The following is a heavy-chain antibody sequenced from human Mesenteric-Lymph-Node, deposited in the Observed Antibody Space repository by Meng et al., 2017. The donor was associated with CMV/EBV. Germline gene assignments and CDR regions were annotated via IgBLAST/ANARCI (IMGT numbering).Heavy chain of an antibody. CDR1: GFTFTSYS. CDR2: IKADGSEK. CDR3: ARGPGAYGGD. D-gene: IGHD4-23*01. V-gene: IGHV3-7*04. Sequence: GESLKISCVVSGFTFTSYSMNWVRQAPGKGLEWVANIKADGSEKSYVDSVEGRFTISRDNAKNSLYLQMNSLRAEDAAVYYCARGPGAYGGDWGRGTLVTVSS. J-gene: IGHJ4*01.